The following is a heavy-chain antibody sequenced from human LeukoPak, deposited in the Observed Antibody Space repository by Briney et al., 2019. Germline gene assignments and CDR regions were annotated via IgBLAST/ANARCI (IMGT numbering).Heavy chain of an antibody. CDR1: GGSISSYY. D-gene: IGHD5-18*01. CDR2: IYTSGST. V-gene: IGHV4-4*07. J-gene: IGHJ5*02. CDR3: ARGRWIQLWLRGDWFDP. Sequence: SETLSLTCTVSGGSISSYYWSWIRQPAGKGLEWIGRIYTSGSTNYNPSLKSRVTMSVDTSKNQFSLKLSSVTAADTAVYYCARGRWIQLWLRGDWFDPWGQGTLVTVSS.